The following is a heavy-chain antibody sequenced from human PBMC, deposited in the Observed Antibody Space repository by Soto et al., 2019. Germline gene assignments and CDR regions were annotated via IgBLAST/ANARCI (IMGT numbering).Heavy chain of an antibody. Sequence: ASVKVSCKVSGYTLTELSMHWVRQAPGKGLEWMGGFDPEDGETIYAQKFQGRVTMTEDTSTDTAYMELSSLRSEDTAVYYCATKYPPRYCTNGVCYPFNWFDPWGQGTLVTVSS. D-gene: IGHD2-8*01. CDR2: FDPEDGET. V-gene: IGHV1-24*01. J-gene: IGHJ5*02. CDR1: GYTLTELS. CDR3: ATKYPPRYCTNGVCYPFNWFDP.